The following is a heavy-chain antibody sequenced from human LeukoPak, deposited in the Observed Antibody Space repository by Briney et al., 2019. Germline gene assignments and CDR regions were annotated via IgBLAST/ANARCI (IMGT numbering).Heavy chain of an antibody. Sequence: GSLRLSCAASGFTFSTYAMNWVRQAPGKGLEWVAVISDDGRHNYYADSVKGRFTISRDNSKRTLFLQMNSLRAEDTAFYYCAKAELGVDTFFDYWGQGTLVTVSS. CDR2: ISDDGRHN. V-gene: IGHV3-30*04. CDR3: AKAELGVDTFFDY. CDR1: GFTFSTYA. D-gene: IGHD3-3*01. J-gene: IGHJ4*02.